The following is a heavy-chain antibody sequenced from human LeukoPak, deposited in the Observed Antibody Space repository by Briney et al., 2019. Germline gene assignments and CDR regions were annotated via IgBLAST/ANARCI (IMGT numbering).Heavy chain of an antibody. J-gene: IGHJ4*02. CDR2: ISWDGGST. CDR3: AKGYYDYVWGSYYFDY. D-gene: IGHD3-16*01. Sequence: GGSLRLSCAASGFTFDDYTMHWVRQAPGKGLEWVSLISWDGGSTYYADSVKGRFTISRDNSRDTLYLQMNSLRAEDTAVYYCAKGYYDYVWGSYYFDYWGQGTLVTVSS. V-gene: IGHV3-43*01. CDR1: GFTFDDYT.